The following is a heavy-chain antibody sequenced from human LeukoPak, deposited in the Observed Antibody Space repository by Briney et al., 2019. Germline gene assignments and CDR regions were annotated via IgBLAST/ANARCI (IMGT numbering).Heavy chain of an antibody. V-gene: IGHV3-23*01. Sequence: GGSLRLSCAASGFTFSSYAMSWVRQAPGKGLEWVSAISGSGGSTYYADSVKGGFTISRENSKKSMDMQMNSLSAEDTAVYYCAKGVTGVAGRHYFDYWGQGTLVTVSS. J-gene: IGHJ4*02. CDR3: AKGVTGVAGRHYFDY. CDR2: ISGSGGST. D-gene: IGHD6-19*01. CDR1: GFTFSSYA.